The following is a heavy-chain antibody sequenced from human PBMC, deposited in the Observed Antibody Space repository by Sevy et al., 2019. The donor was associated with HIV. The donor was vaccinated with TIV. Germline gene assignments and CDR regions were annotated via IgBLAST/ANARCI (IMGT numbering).Heavy chain of an antibody. CDR3: ARWDV. CDR1: GFTFSSHW. CDR2: IKEDGSDK. V-gene: IGHV3-7*01. Sequence: GGSLRLSCAASGFTFSSHWMNWVRQAPGKGLEWVANIKEDGSDKYYVDSVKGRFTISRDNAQNSLYLEMNSRRAEDTAVYYCARWDVWGKGTTVTVSS. J-gene: IGHJ6*04.